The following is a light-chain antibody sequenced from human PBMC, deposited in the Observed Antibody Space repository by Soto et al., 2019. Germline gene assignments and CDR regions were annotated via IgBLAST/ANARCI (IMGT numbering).Light chain of an antibody. CDR2: EVV. CDR3: SSYTTTNTRYV. J-gene: IGLJ1*01. CDR1: NSDVGGYNY. V-gene: IGLV2-14*01. Sequence: QSALTQPASVSGSPGQSITIPCTGTNSDVGGYNYVSWYQHHPGKAPKLMISEVVNRPSGVSSRFSGSKSISTASLTISGLQAEDEADYYCSSYTTTNTRYVFGTGTKLTVL.